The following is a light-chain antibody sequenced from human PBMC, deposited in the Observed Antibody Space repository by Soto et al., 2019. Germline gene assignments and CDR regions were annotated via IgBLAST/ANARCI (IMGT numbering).Light chain of an antibody. Sequence: QSVLTQPPSASGSPGQSVTISCTGTSSDVGGYNYVSWYQQHPGKAPKLMIYEVSKRPSGVPDRFSGSKSDNTASLTVSGLQAEDEGDYYCSSYGDSNNLVFGGGTQLTVL. CDR3: SSYGDSNNLV. V-gene: IGLV2-8*01. J-gene: IGLJ7*01. CDR1: SSDVGGYNY. CDR2: EVS.